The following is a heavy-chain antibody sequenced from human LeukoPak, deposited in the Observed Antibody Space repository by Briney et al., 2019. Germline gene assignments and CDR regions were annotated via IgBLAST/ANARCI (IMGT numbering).Heavy chain of an antibody. CDR2: ISYDGSNK. CDR3: AREMPTTETSDY. V-gene: IGHV3-30-3*01. D-gene: IGHD1-1*01. CDR1: GFTFSSSA. J-gene: IGHJ4*02. Sequence: GGSLRLSCAASGFTFSSSAMHWVRQAPGKGLEWVAVISYDGSNKYYADSVKGRFTISRDNSKNTLYLQMNSLRAEDTAVYYCAREMPTTETSDYWGQGALVTVSS.